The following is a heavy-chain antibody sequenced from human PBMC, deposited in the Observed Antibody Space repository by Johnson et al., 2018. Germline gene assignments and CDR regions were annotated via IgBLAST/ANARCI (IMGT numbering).Heavy chain of an antibody. D-gene: IGHD4-11*01. CDR3: ARLPYYSNGYYYYYMDV. CDR1: GFTFSSYT. Sequence: QVQLVQSGGGVVQPGRSLRLACTASGFTFSSYTIHWVRQAPGKGLEWVALISYDGSNTYYADPVKGRFTTSRDNSKSTLYLQMNSLRAEDTGVYYCARLPYYSNGYYYYYMDVWGKGTTVTVSS. J-gene: IGHJ6*03. CDR2: ISYDGSNT. V-gene: IGHV3-30-3*01.